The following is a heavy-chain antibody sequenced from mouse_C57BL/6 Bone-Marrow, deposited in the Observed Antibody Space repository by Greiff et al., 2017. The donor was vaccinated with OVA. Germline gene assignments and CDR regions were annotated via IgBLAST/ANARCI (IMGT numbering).Heavy chain of an antibody. V-gene: IGHV1-18*01. CDR2: INPNNGGT. J-gene: IGHJ4*01. CDR1: GYTFTDYN. D-gene: IGHD1-1*01. Sequence: VQLQQSGPELVKPGASVKIPCKASGYTFTDYNMDWVKQSHGKSLEWIGDINPNNGGTIYNQKFKGKATLTVDKSSSTAYMELRSLTSEDTAVYYCARELLLRSYYAMDYWGQGTSVTVSS. CDR3: ARELLLRSYYAMDY.